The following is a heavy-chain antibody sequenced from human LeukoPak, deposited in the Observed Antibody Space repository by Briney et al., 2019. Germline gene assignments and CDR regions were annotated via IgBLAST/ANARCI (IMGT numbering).Heavy chain of an antibody. Sequence: KPGGSLRLSCAASGFTFSSYSMNWVRQAPGKGLEWVSSISSSSSYIYYADSVKGRFTISRDNAKNSLYLQMNSLRAEDTAVYYCARERMATIHPFDYWGQGTLVTVSS. J-gene: IGHJ4*02. V-gene: IGHV3-21*01. D-gene: IGHD5-24*01. CDR1: GFTFSSYS. CDR3: ARERMATIHPFDY. CDR2: ISSSSSYI.